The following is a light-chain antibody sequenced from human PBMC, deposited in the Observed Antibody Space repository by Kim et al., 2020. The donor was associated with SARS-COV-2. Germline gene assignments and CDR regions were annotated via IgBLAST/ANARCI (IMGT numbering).Light chain of an antibody. J-gene: IGKJ5*01. V-gene: IGKV3-15*01. CDR2: GAS. Sequence: SPEETATLSCRAGQSVSSYLAWYQKKPGQAPRLLRYGASTRATGIPARFSGSGSGTEFTLTISSLQSEDVAVYYCQQFYNWPPITFGQGTRLEIK. CDR1: QSVSSY. CDR3: QQFYNWPPIT.